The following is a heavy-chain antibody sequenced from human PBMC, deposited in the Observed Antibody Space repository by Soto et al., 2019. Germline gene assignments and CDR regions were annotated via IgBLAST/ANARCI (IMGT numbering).Heavy chain of an antibody. CDR3: ARQASSADNWFDP. Sequence: SETLSLTCAVSGGSISHSYWSWIRQPPGKRLEWIGHIYYNGNTIYNPSLKSRVTMSIDTSGNQFYLKLRSVTAADTALYYCARQASSADNWFDPWGQGTLVTVSS. D-gene: IGHD6-25*01. V-gene: IGHV4-59*08. J-gene: IGHJ5*02. CDR2: IYYNGNT. CDR1: GGSISHSY.